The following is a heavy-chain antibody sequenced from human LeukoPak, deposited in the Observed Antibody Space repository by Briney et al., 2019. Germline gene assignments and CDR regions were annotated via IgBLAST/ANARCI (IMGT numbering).Heavy chain of an antibody. Sequence: ASVKVSCKASGGTSSSYAISWVRQAPGQGLEWMGGIIPIFGTANYAQKFQGRVTITADESTSTAYMELSSLRSEDTAVYYCAREMYYYDSSGYHPWGQGTLVTVSS. D-gene: IGHD3-22*01. CDR2: IIPIFGTA. CDR1: GGTSSSYA. J-gene: IGHJ5*02. CDR3: AREMYYYDSSGYHP. V-gene: IGHV1-69*01.